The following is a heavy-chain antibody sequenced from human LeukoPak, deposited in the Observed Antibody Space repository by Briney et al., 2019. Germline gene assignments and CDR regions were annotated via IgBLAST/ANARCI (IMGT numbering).Heavy chain of an antibody. CDR3: ARVGTAMVDHYYYGMDV. V-gene: IGHV3-66*01. D-gene: IGHD5-18*01. CDR2: IYSGGST. CDR1: GFTVSSNY. Sequence: GRSLRLSCAASGFTVSSNYMSWVRQAPGKGLEWVSVIYSGGSTYYADSVKGRFTISRDNSKNTLYLQMNSLRAEDTAVYYCARVGTAMVDHYYYGMDVWGQGTTVTVSS. J-gene: IGHJ6*02.